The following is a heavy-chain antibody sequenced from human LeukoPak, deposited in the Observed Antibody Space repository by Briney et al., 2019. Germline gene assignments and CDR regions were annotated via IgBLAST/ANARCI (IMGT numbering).Heavy chain of an antibody. Sequence: SETLSRTCAVYGGSFSGYYWSWIRQPPGKGLEWIGEINHSGGTNYNPSLKSRVTISVDTSKNQFSLKLSSVTAADTAVYYCARGCCYYDSSGYYVDYWGQGTLATVSS. D-gene: IGHD3-22*01. V-gene: IGHV4-34*01. CDR1: GGSFSGYY. CDR2: INHSGGT. J-gene: IGHJ4*02. CDR3: ARGCCYYDSSGYYVDY.